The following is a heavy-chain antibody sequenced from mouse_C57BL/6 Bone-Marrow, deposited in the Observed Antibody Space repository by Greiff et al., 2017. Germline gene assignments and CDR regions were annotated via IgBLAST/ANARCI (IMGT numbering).Heavy chain of an antibody. Sequence: QVQLQQSGAELVKPGASVKVSCKASGYTFTSYWMHWVKQRPGQGLEWIGRIHPSDSDTNYNQKFKGKATLTVDQSSSTAYMQLSSLTSEDSAVYYCAIHYYGSSLFDYWGQGTTLTVSS. V-gene: IGHV1-74*01. CDR2: IHPSDSDT. CDR3: AIHYYGSSLFDY. J-gene: IGHJ2*01. CDR1: GYTFTSYW. D-gene: IGHD1-1*01.